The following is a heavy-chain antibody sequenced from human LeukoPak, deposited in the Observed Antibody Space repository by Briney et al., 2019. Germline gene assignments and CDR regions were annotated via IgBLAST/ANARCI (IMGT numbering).Heavy chain of an antibody. CDR1: GGSISSSNW. CDR3: ASEGLNYDILTGYHRLGYFDL. D-gene: IGHD3-9*01. V-gene: IGHV4-4*02. J-gene: IGHJ2*01. Sequence: TSETLSLTCAVSGGSISSSNWWSWVLQPPGKGLEWIGEIDHSGSTNYNPSLKSRVTISVDKSKNQFSLKLSSVTAADTAVYYCASEGLNYDILTGYHRLGYFDLWGRGTLVTVSS. CDR2: IDHSGST.